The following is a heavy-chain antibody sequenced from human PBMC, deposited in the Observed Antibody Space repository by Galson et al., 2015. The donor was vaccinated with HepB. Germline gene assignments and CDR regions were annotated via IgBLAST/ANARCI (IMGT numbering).Heavy chain of an antibody. V-gene: IGHV3-23*01. CDR1: GFTFNNYV. D-gene: IGHD6-19*01. CDR2: ITPSGDNT. J-gene: IGHJ4*02. CDR3: AKVFPEKTDGWYRQALYYFDS. Sequence: SLRLSCAASGFTFNNYVMNWVRQAPGKGLEWISAITPSGDNTYSADSMKGRFTISRDNSRNTLFLQMNSLRAGDTAIYFCAKVFPEKTDGWYRQALYYFDSWGQGTRVTVSS.